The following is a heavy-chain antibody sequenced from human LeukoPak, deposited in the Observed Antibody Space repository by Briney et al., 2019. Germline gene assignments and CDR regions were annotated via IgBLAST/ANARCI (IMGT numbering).Heavy chain of an antibody. CDR2: IYYTGST. CDR3: ARVRGSSTKNYYFDS. Sequence: SETLSLTCTVSGDSISSDYWSWIRQPPGKGLEWIGYIYYTGSTNYNPSLKSRVTISVDTSKNQFSLKLSSVAAAETAVYYCARVRGSSTKNYYFDSWAREPWSPSPQ. V-gene: IGHV4-59*01. J-gene: IGHJ4*02. CDR1: GDSISSDY. D-gene: IGHD2-2*01.